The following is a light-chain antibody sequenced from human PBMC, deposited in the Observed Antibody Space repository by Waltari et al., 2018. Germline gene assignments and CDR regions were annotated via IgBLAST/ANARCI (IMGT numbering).Light chain of an antibody. Sequence: QSALTQPASVSGSPGQSITISCTGTSSDIGGYKYVSWYQQHPGKAPKLMIYEVSNRPSGVSNRFSGSKSGNTASLTVSGLQAADEADYYCSSHTTIASHVIFGGGTKVTVL. CDR2: EVS. V-gene: IGLV2-14*01. J-gene: IGLJ2*01. CDR1: SSDIGGYKY. CDR3: SSHTTIASHVI.